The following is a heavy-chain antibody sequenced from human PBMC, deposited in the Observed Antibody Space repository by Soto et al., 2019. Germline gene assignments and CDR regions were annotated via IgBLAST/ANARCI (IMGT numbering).Heavy chain of an antibody. CDR3: ARHISTPANWFDP. V-gene: IGHV4-39*01. D-gene: IGHD3-22*01. Sequence: QLQLQESGPGLVKPSETLSLTCTVSGGSISSSSYYWGWIRQPPGKGLEWIGSIYYSGSTYYNPSLKSRVTISVDTSKNQFSLKLSSVTAADTAVYYCARHISTPANWFDPWGQGTLVTVSS. J-gene: IGHJ5*02. CDR2: IYYSGST. CDR1: GGSISSSSYY.